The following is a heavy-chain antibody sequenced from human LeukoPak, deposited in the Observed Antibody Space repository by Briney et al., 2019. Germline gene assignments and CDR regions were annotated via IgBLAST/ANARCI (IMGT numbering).Heavy chain of an antibody. CDR1: GFTFSNYW. V-gene: IGHV3-74*01. D-gene: IGHD2-21*02. Sequence: GGSLRLSCAASGFTFSNYWMHWVRQAPGKGLVWVSRINDDGGSPIYVDSVKGRFTISRDNAKNTLYLQMNSLRVEDTAVHYCAAEPLYCGGDCYSIPWGQGTRVTVSA. CDR3: AAEPLYCGGDCYSIP. J-gene: IGHJ4*02. CDR2: INDDGGSP.